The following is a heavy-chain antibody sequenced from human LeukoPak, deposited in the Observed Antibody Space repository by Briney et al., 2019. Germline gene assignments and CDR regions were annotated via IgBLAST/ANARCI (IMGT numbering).Heavy chain of an antibody. J-gene: IGHJ4*02. Sequence: GGSLRLSCAASGFTFSSYGMHWVRQAPGKGLEWVAVIWYDGSNKYYADSVKGRFTISRDNSKDTLFLQMNSLTVEDTAVYYCATVLNVVGCFDYWGQGTLVTVSS. D-gene: IGHD2-15*01. CDR2: IWYDGSNK. CDR1: GFTFSSYG. V-gene: IGHV3-33*01. CDR3: ATVLNVVGCFDY.